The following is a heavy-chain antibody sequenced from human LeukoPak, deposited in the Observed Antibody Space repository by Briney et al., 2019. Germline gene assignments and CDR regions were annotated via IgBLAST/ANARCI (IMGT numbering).Heavy chain of an antibody. CDR3: GKRSPNSSSGYYFDY. Sequence: PGGSLRLSCAASGLSFSSYAMSWVRQAPGKGLEWVSAISGSGGSKYYADSVKGRFTISRDNSKNTLYLQVNSLRAEDTAVYYCGKRSPNSSSGYYFDYWGQGTLVTVSS. CDR1: GLSFSSYA. J-gene: IGHJ4*02. D-gene: IGHD6-13*01. CDR2: ISGSGGSK. V-gene: IGHV3-23*01.